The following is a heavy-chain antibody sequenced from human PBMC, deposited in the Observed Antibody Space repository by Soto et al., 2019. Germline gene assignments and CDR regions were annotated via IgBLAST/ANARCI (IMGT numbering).Heavy chain of an antibody. CDR1: GYSFTSYW. Sequence: GESLKISCKGSGYSFTSYWISWVRQMPGKGLEWMGRIDPSDSYTNYSPSSQGHVTISADKSISTAYLQWSSLKASDTAMYYCARHDYYDSSGYVGMDVWGQGTTVTVSS. J-gene: IGHJ6*02. D-gene: IGHD3-22*01. CDR3: ARHDYYDSSGYVGMDV. V-gene: IGHV5-10-1*01. CDR2: IDPSDSYT.